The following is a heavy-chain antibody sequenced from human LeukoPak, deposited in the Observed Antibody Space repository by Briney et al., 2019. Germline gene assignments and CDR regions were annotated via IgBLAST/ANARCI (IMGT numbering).Heavy chain of an antibody. CDR2: IYYSGST. V-gene: IGHV4-59*01. J-gene: IGHJ4*02. CDR1: GGSISSYY. CDR3: ARDRGAAAGYYFDY. Sequence: SETLSLTCTVSGGSISSYYWSWIRQPPGKGLEWIGYIYYSGSTNYNPSLKSRVTISVDTSKNQFSLKLSSVTAADTAVYYCARDRGAAAGYYFDYWDQGTLVTVSA. D-gene: IGHD6-13*01.